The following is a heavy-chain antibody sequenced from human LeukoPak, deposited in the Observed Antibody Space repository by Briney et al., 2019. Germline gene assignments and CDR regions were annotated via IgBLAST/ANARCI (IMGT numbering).Heavy chain of an antibody. Sequence: ASVKVSCKASGYTVTGYYMHWVRQAPGQGLEWMGRINPNSGGTNYAQKFQGRVTMTRDTSISTAYMELSRLRSDDTTVYYCARGELVGLGAISAGWFDPWGQGTLVTVSS. CDR1: GYTVTGYY. D-gene: IGHD1-26*01. V-gene: IGHV1-2*06. CDR3: ARGELVGLGAISAGWFDP. CDR2: INPNSGGT. J-gene: IGHJ5*02.